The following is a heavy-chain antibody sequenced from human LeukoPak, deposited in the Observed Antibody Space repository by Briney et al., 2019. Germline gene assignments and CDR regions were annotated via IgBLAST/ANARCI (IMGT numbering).Heavy chain of an antibody. J-gene: IGHJ4*02. CDR2: IYSDGTT. CDR3: AREIQGSSWYRGMGYFDY. CDR1: GFTFSSYA. D-gene: IGHD6-13*01. Sequence: PGGSLRLSCAASGFTFSSYAMSWVRQAPGKGLEWVSIIYSDGTTYYADSVKGRFSISRDNSKNTLYLQMNSLRAEDTAVYYCAREIQGSSWYRGMGYFDYWGQGTLVTVSS. V-gene: IGHV3-53*01.